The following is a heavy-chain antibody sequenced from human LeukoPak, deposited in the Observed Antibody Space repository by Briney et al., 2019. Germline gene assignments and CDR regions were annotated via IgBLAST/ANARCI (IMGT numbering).Heavy chain of an antibody. CDR1: GYTFTSYA. CDR2: INTNTGNP. V-gene: IGHV7-4-1*02. Sequence: GASVKVSCKASGYTFTSYAMNWVRQAPGQGLEWMGWINTNTGNPTYAQGFTGRFVFSLDTSVSTAYLQISSLKAEDTAVYYCARAGSVSYDCWSGYYWYYYYYMDVWGKGTTVTVSS. J-gene: IGHJ6*03. D-gene: IGHD3-3*01. CDR3: ARAGSVSYDCWSGYYWYYYYYMDV.